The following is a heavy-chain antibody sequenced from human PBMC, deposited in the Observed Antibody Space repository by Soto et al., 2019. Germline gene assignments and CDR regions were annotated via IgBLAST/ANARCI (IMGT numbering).Heavy chain of an antibody. J-gene: IGHJ4*02. CDR2: VAAYNGNT. D-gene: IGHD2-21*01. CDR3: ARDPGSFSYDAIVTFDY. CDR1: GYPFGSFG. Sequence: QIQLVQSGAEVKKPGDSVKVSCKASGYPFGSFGVSWVRQAPGQGLEWMGWVAAYNGNTKYAQKFQGRVTMTTDTSTNTAYMELGSLISDDTAVYYCARDPGSFSYDAIVTFDYWGQGTPLTVSS. V-gene: IGHV1-18*01.